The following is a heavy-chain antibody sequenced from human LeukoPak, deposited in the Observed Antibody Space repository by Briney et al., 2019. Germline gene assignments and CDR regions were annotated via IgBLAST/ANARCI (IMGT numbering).Heavy chain of an antibody. D-gene: IGHD1-26*01. V-gene: IGHV1-69*06. CDR2: IIPIFGTA. CDR1: GGTFSIYA. Sequence: GASVKVSCTASGGTFSIYAISWVRQAPGQGLEWMGGIIPIFGTANYAQKFQGRVTITADKSTSTAYMELSSLRSEDTAVYHCAVGANNYYYYYYMDVWGKGTTVTVSS. CDR3: AVGANNYYYYYYMDV. J-gene: IGHJ6*03.